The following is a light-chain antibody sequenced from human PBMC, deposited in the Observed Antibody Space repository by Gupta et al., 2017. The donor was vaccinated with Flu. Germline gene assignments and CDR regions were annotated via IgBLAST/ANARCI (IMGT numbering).Light chain of an antibody. V-gene: IGLV1-40*01. CDR1: SPNIGAGYD. Sequence: QSVLTPPPSVSAAPGQRVTISCTGSSPNIGAGYDVHWYQQLPGTAPKVLIYGSSNRPSGVPDRFFASKSGTSASLAITGLQAEDEADYYCQSYDTSRSGWVFGGGTKVTVL. CDR3: QSYDTSRSGWV. CDR2: GSS. J-gene: IGLJ3*02.